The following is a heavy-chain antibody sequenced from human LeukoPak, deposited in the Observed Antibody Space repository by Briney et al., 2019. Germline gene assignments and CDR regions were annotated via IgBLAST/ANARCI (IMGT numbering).Heavy chain of an antibody. CDR1: GFTFRSHG. V-gene: IGHV4-34*01. CDR2: INHSGST. D-gene: IGHD3-9*01. CDR3: ARHGRLRYFDWFKAYYFDY. J-gene: IGHJ4*02. Sequence: GTLRLSCAASGFTFRSHGMSWIRQPPGKGLEWIGEINHSGSTNYNPSLKSRVTISVDTSKNQFSLKLSSVTAADTAVYYCARHGRLRYFDWFKAYYFDYWGQGTLVTVSS.